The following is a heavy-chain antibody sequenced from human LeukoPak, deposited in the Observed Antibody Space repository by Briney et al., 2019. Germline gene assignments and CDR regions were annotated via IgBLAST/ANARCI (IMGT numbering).Heavy chain of an antibody. CDR2: ISGYNGNT. Sequence: ASVKVSCKASGYTFTSYGISWVRQAPGQGLEWMGWISGYNGNTNYAQKLQGRVTMTTDTSTSTAYMELSSLTYEDTAVYYCARDVSSTSSWWFDPWGQGTLVIVSS. CDR3: ARDVSSTSSWWFDP. CDR1: GYTFTSYG. J-gene: IGHJ5*02. V-gene: IGHV1-18*01. D-gene: IGHD2-2*01.